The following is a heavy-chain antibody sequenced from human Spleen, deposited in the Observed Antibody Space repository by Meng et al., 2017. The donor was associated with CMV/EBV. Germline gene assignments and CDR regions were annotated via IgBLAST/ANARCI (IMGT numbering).Heavy chain of an antibody. V-gene: IGHV1-2*02. Sequence: ASGYTFTGYYIHWLRQAPGQGLEWVGWINPDSGDTNLAQKFQDRVTMTRDTSITTAYMVLSRVKSDDTAVYYCARTYDIVRDRSDLWGQGTLVTVSS. CDR1: GYTFTGYY. CDR3: ARTYDIVRDRSDL. J-gene: IGHJ5*02. D-gene: IGHD3-9*01. CDR2: INPDSGDT.